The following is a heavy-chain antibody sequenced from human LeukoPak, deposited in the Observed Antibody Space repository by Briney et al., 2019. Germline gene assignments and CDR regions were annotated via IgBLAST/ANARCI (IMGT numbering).Heavy chain of an antibody. V-gene: IGHV3-74*01. CDR1: GFTVSNSW. Sequence: GGSLRLSCAASGFTVSNSWMFWVRQAPGKGLMYVSEINNDGNRIRYVDSVKGRFTISRDGAKNTLFLQINSLRDDDTAMYYCARGGLPGGFWGQGILVTVSS. D-gene: IGHD7-27*01. CDR2: INNDGNRI. CDR3: ARGGLPGGF. J-gene: IGHJ4*02.